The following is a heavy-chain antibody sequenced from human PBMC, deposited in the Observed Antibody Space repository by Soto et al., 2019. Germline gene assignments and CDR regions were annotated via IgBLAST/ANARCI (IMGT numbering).Heavy chain of an antibody. Sequence: QVQLVQSGAEVKKPGSSVKVSCKASGCTFSSYAISWVRQAPGQGLEWLGGIIAIFGTANYAQKFQGRVTITADESTTTAYMELSSLRSEDTAVYYCARGGGITGTKLLGYYYGSVETNSFDYWGQGTLVTVSS. J-gene: IGHJ4*02. D-gene: IGHD3-10*01. V-gene: IGHV1-69*01. CDR2: IIAIFGTA. CDR1: GCTFSSYA. CDR3: ARGGGITGTKLLGYYYGSVETNSFDY.